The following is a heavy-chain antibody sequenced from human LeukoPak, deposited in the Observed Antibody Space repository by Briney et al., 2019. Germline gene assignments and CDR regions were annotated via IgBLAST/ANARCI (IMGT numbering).Heavy chain of an antibody. CDR2: IYYSGST. D-gene: IGHD6-19*01. Sequence: SETLSLTCTVSGGSISSYYWGWIRQPPGKGLEWIGSIYYSGSTYYNPSLKSRVTISVDTSKSQFSLNLISVTAADTAVYYCAKGAGPPWFDPWGPGTLVTVSS. J-gene: IGHJ5*02. V-gene: IGHV4-39*07. CDR3: AKGAGPPWFDP. CDR1: GGSISSYY.